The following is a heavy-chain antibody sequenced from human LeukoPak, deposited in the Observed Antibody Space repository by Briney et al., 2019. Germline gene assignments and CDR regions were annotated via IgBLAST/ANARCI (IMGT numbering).Heavy chain of an antibody. Sequence: SETLSLTCTVSGDSFSSVTDYWAWIRQPPGKGLEWIASGDYSGGTYYNPSLESRVAISADMSKNQFSLKLTSVTGADTAVYYCARVVVDYGSDISYYFDYWGQGTLVTVSS. CDR1: GDSFSSVTDY. J-gene: IGHJ4*02. CDR3: ARVVVDYGSDISYYFDY. CDR2: GDYSGGT. V-gene: IGHV4-39*07. D-gene: IGHD3-10*01.